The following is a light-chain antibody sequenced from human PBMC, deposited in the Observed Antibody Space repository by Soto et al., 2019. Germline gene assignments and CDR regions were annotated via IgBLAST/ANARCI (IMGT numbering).Light chain of an antibody. J-gene: IGKJ1*01. Sequence: DIQVTQSPSTLSASLGDSVTITCRGSQTISTWMAWYQQKPGQAPKLLIYDASNLESGVPSRFSGSGSGTEFTLTISGLHPDDYATYYCQQYTNTNNPWMCGQGTKVDIK. CDR3: QQYTNTNNPWM. V-gene: IGKV1-5*01. CDR1: QTISTW. CDR2: DAS.